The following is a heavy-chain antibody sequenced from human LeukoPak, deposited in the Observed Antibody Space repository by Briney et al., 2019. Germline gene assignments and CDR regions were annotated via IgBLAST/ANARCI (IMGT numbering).Heavy chain of an antibody. V-gene: IGHV3-15*01. CDR3: TTDLGVYEDTAMDDIDY. Sequence: GGSLRLSCAASGFTFSNAWMSWVRQAPGKGLEWVARIKSKTDGGTTDYAAPVKGRFTISRDDSKNTLYLQMNSLKTEDTAVYYCTTDLGVYEDTAMDDIDYWGQGTLVTVSS. CDR1: GFTFSNAW. D-gene: IGHD5-18*01. J-gene: IGHJ4*02. CDR2: IKSKTDGGTT.